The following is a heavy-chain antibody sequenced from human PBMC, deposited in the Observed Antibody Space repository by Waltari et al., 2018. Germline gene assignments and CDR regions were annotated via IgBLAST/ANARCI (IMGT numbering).Heavy chain of an antibody. D-gene: IGHD2-15*01. CDR2: GLGRGRT. CDR1: GDSMSNNW. V-gene: IGHV4-4*02. J-gene: IGHJ4*02. Sequence: QLQLQESGPGLVKPSGTLSLICAVSGDSMSNNWWGWVRQSPGKGLEWIGQGLGRGRTKYNPSFASRGTICIDTSTDQFALKMTSATAAGTALYYCARDRGRGLYLDTWGQGTLVTVSP. CDR3: ARDRGRGLYLDT.